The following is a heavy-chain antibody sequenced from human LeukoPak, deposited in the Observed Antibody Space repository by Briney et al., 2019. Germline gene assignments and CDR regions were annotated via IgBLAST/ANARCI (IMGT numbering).Heavy chain of an antibody. CDR3: ARGARLQPMGEF. CDR1: GFSFSSFG. D-gene: IGHD4-11*01. Sequence: GGSLRLSCAASGFSFSSFGMSWVRQAPGRGLQWVSSISGDGRDTFYADSVKGRFTVSRDNPKTTMFQQMNSLRVEDTALYYCARGARLQPMGEFWGQGTLVTVSS. CDR2: ISGDGRDT. J-gene: IGHJ4*02. V-gene: IGHV3-23*01.